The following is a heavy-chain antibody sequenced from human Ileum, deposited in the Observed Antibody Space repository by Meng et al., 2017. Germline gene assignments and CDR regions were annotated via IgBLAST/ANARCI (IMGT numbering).Heavy chain of an antibody. J-gene: IGHJ4*02. Sequence: ASVKVSCKASGYTFTGYYMHWVRQAPGQGLEWRGWINPNSGGTNYAQKFQGRVTMTRDTSISTAYMELSRLRSDDTAVYYCERGGVRGDSPVRPFDYWGQGTLVTVSS. D-gene: IGHD2-21*02. CDR3: ERGGVRGDSPVRPFDY. CDR2: INPNSGGT. V-gene: IGHV1-2*02. CDR1: GYTFTGYY.